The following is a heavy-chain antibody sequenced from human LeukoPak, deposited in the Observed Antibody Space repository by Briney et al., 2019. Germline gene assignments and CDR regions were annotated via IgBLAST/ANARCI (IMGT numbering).Heavy chain of an antibody. J-gene: IGHJ4*02. V-gene: IGHV3-23*01. CDR1: GFTFSSYW. CDR2: INYNGDNK. Sequence: GGSLRLSCAASGFTFSSYWMHWVRQAPGKGLEWVSIINYNGDNKYYADSVQGRFTISRDNSKNTVYLQMNSLRAEDTAIYYCAKDGHCPGALCPTQIAVAGYNDNWGQGTLVTVSS. D-gene: IGHD6-19*01. CDR3: AKDGHCPGALCPTQIAVAGYNDN.